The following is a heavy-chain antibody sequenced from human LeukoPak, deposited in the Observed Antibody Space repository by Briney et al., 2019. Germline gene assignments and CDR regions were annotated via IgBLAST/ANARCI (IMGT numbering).Heavy chain of an antibody. CDR1: GFTFNNYC. D-gene: IGHD3-3*01. Sequence: GGSLRLSCAASGFTFNNYCMSWVRQAPGKGLQWVANIKQDGSQKFYVDSVKGRFTISRDNTKNTLYLQMNSLRAEDTAVYYCAKPITIFGVVTEANWFDPWGQGTLVTVSS. CDR2: IKQDGSQK. CDR3: AKPITIFGVVTEANWFDP. V-gene: IGHV3-7*03. J-gene: IGHJ5*02.